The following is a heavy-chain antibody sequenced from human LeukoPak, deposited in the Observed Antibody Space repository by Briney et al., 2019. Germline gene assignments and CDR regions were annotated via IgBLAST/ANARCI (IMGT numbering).Heavy chain of an antibody. Sequence: TSETLSLTCTVSGGSISSYYWSWIRQPAGKGLEWIGRIYTSGSTNYNPSLKSRVTISVDKSKNQFSLKLSSVTAADTAVYYCARTNYPGNWFDPWGQGTLVTVSS. J-gene: IGHJ5*02. D-gene: IGHD1-1*01. V-gene: IGHV4-4*07. CDR3: ARTNYPGNWFDP. CDR2: IYTSGST. CDR1: GGSISSYY.